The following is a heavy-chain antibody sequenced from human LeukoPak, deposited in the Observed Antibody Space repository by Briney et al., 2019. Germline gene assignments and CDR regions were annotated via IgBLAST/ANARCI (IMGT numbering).Heavy chain of an antibody. V-gene: IGHV3-33*01. CDR1: GFTFSSYG. Sequence: GGSLRLSCAASGFTFSSYGMHWVRQAPGKGLEWVAVIWYDGSNKYYADSVKGRFTISRDNSKNTLYLQMNSLRAEDTAVYYCARETIVLDYWGREPWSPSPQ. CDR3: ARETIVLDY. CDR2: IWYDGSNK. J-gene: IGHJ4*02. D-gene: IGHD2/OR15-2a*01.